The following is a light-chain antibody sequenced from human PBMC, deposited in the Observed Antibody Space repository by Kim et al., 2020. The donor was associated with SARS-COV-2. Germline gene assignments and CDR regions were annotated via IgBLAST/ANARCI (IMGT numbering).Light chain of an antibody. CDR1: QSVSSSY. V-gene: IGKV3-20*01. CDR3: QQYSTTPRT. CDR2: GAS. J-gene: IGKJ1*01. Sequence: SPGESATLSCRASQSVSSSYLAGYQQKPGQAPRLLIYGASSRATGISDRFSGSGSGTDFTLTISRLEPEDFAVYYCQQYSTTPRTFGQGTKVEIK.